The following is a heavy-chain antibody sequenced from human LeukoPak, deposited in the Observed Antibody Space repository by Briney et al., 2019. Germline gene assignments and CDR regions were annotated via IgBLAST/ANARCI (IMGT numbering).Heavy chain of an antibody. V-gene: IGHV4-39*07. J-gene: IGHJ3*02. CDR3: AKDRAAAAGTSPAFDI. D-gene: IGHD6-13*01. CDR2: IYDSGTT. CDR1: GGSVNNSNYY. Sequence: ASETLSLTCTVSGGSVNNSNYYWGWIRQPPGKGLDWIGSIYDSGTTYYNPSLKSRVTTSVDTSKNQFSLKLRSVTAADRAVYYCAKDRAAAAGTSPAFDIWGQGTMVTVSS.